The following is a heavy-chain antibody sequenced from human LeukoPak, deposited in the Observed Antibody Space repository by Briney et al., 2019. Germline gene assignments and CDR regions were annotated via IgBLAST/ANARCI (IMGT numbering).Heavy chain of an antibody. CDR2: IYSGGST. J-gene: IGHJ4*02. V-gene: IGHV3-66*01. Sequence: GGSLRLSCAASGFTVSSNYMSWVRQAPGKGLEWVSVIYSGGSTYYADSVKGRFTISRDDSKNTLYLQMNSLRAEDTAVYYCARDEGGYGFFDYWGQGTLVTVSS. D-gene: IGHD5-12*01. CDR3: ARDEGGYGFFDY. CDR1: GFTVSSNY.